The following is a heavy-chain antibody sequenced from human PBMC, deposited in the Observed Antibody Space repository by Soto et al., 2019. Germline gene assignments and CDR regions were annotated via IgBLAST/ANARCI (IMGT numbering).Heavy chain of an antibody. Sequence: ASVKVSCKASGYTFTSYGISWVRQAPGQGLEWMGWISAYNGNTNYAQKLQGRVTMTTDTSTSTAYMELRSLRSDDTAVYYCARSSGKSIAARPDYFDYWGQGTLVTVSS. CDR1: GYTFTSYG. D-gene: IGHD6-6*01. V-gene: IGHV1-18*01. J-gene: IGHJ4*02. CDR2: ISAYNGNT. CDR3: ARSSGKSIAARPDYFDY.